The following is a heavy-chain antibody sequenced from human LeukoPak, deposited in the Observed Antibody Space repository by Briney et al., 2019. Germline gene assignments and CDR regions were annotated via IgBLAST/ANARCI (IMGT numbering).Heavy chain of an antibody. CDR1: VFTFSSYS. Sequence: GGSLRLSRAASVFTFSSYSMNWVRQAPGKGLEWGSSISSSSSYIYYADSVKGRFTISRDNAKNSLYLQMNSLRAEDTAVYYCARGSGYYDSSGLFDIWGQGTMVTVSS. D-gene: IGHD3-22*01. CDR2: ISSSSSYI. V-gene: IGHV3-21*01. CDR3: ARGSGYYDSSGLFDI. J-gene: IGHJ3*02.